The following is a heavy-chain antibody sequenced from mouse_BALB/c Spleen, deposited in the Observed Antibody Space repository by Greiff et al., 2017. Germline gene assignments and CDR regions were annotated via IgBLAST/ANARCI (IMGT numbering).Heavy chain of an antibody. J-gene: IGHJ4*01. CDR2: ISDGGSYT. V-gene: IGHV5-4*02. CDR3: AILMGAMDY. CDR1: GFTFSDYY. D-gene: IGHD1-1*01. Sequence: DVHLVESGGGLVKPGGSLKLSCAASGFTFSDYYMYWVRQTPEKRLEWVATISDGGSYTYYPDSVKGRFTISRDNAKNNLYLQMSSLKSEDTAMYYCAILMGAMDYWGQGTSVTVSS.